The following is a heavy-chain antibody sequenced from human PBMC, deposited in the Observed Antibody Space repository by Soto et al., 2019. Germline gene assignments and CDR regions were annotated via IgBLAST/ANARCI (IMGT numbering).Heavy chain of an antibody. V-gene: IGHV4-59*12. D-gene: IGHD4-17*01. CDR3: AREMGLYGVYFYY. Sequence: SETLSLTCTVSGGSISSYYWSWIRQPPGKGLEWIGYIYYSGSTNYNPSLKSRVTISVDTSKNQFSLKLSSVTAADTAVYYCAREMGLYGVYFYYWGQGTLVTVSS. J-gene: IGHJ4*02. CDR1: GGSISSYY. CDR2: IYYSGST.